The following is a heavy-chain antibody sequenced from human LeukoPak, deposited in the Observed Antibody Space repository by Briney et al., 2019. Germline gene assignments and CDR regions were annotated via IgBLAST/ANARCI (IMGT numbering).Heavy chain of an antibody. V-gene: IGHV3-30*18. J-gene: IGHJ5*02. CDR3: AKDPRLNWNRPHWFDP. CDR1: GFTFSSYG. CDR2: ISYDGSNK. Sequence: GRSVRLFCAASGFTFSSYGMHWVRQAPGKGLEWVAVISYDGSNKYYADSVKGRFTISRDNSKNTLYLQMNSLRAEDTAVYYCAKDPRLNWNRPHWFDPWGQGTLVTASS. D-gene: IGHD1/OR15-1a*01.